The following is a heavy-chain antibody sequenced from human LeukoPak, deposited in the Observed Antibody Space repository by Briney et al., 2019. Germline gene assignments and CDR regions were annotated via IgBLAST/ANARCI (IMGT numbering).Heavy chain of an antibody. CDR3: TTPRYSNLVY. D-gene: IGHD4-11*01. J-gene: IGHJ4*02. CDR2: IKSKTDGGTT. Sequence: PGGSLRLSCAASGFNFSGYWMTWVRQTPGKGLEWVGRIKSKTDGGTTDYAAPVKGRFTISRDDSKNTLYLQMNSLKTEDTAVYYCTTPRYSNLVYWGQGTLVTVSS. CDR1: GFNFSGYW. V-gene: IGHV3-15*01.